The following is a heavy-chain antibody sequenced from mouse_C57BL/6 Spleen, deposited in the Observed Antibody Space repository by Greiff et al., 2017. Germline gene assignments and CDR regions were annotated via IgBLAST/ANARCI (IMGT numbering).Heavy chain of an antibody. J-gene: IGHJ1*03. CDR1: GYTFTDYN. CDR3: ARCHYGSSYVWYFDV. D-gene: IGHD1-1*01. V-gene: IGHV1-22*01. Sequence: EVKVVESGPELVKPGASVKMSCKASGYTFTDYNMHWVKQSHGKSLEGIGYINPNNGGTSYNQKFKGKATLTVNKSSSTAYMERRSLTSEDSAVYYCARCHYGSSYVWYFDVWGTGTTVTVSS. CDR2: INPNNGGT.